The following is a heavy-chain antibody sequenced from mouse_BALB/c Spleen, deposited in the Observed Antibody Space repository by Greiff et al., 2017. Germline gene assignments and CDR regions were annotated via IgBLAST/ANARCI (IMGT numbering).Heavy chain of an antibody. CDR1: GFAFSSYD. J-gene: IGHJ4*01. D-gene: IGHD1-1*01. Sequence: EVHLVESGGGLVKPGGSLKLSCAASGFAFSSYDMSWVRQTPEKRLEWVAYISSGGGSTYYPDTVKGRFTISRDNAKNTLYLQMSSLKSEDTAMYYCARGGSSYAMDDWGQGTSVTVSS. CDR3: ARGGSSYAMDD. V-gene: IGHV5-12-1*01. CDR2: ISSGGGST.